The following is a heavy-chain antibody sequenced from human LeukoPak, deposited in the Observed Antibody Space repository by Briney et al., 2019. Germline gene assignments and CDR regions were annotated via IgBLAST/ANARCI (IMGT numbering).Heavy chain of an antibody. Sequence: SVKVSCKASGYTFTSYGISWVRQAPGQGLEWVGGTIPLFSTANYAVDFQGRLTITTEESTSTVYMELRNLRSEDTAVYYCARDRRVETTSTGFFFDYWGQGTLVTVSS. D-gene: IGHD1-1*01. CDR2: TIPLFSTA. CDR1: GYTFTSYG. CDR3: ARDRRVETTSTGFFFDY. V-gene: IGHV1-69*05. J-gene: IGHJ4*02.